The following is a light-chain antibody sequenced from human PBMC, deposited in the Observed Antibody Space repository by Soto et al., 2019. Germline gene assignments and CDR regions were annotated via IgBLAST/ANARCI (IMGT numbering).Light chain of an antibody. CDR1: SSDVGGYNY. CDR2: EVS. CDR3: ISYTSSSTPVV. V-gene: IGLV2-14*01. Sequence: QSVLTQPASVSGSPGQSITISCTGTSSDVGGYNYVSWYQQHPGKAPKLMIYEVSNRPSGVSNRLSGSKSGNTASLTISGLQAEDEADYYCISYTSSSTPVVFGGGTKLTVL. J-gene: IGLJ2*01.